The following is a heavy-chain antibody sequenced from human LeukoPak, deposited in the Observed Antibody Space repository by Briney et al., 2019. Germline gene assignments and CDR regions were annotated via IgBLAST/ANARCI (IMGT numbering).Heavy chain of an antibody. D-gene: IGHD3-10*01. CDR1: GGSFSGYY. V-gene: IGHV4-34*01. J-gene: IGHJ5*02. Sequence: SETLSLTCAVYGGSFSGYYWSWIRQPPGKGLEWIGEINHSGSTNYNPSLKSRVTISVDTSKNQFSLKLSSVTAADKAVYYCARRGYPYYYGSGSRNWFDPCGQGTLVTVSS. CDR3: ARRGYPYYYGSGSRNWFDP. CDR2: INHSGST.